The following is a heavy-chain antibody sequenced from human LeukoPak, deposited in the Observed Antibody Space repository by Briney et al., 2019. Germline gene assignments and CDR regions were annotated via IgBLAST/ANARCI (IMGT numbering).Heavy chain of an antibody. D-gene: IGHD3-10*02. Sequence: RGSLTLSCAPSGFTFSSYEMNWVRQAAGQWLEWVSYISSIGSTIYYADSVKGRFTISRDNAKNSLYLQLNSLRAEDTAVYYCAELGITMIGGGWGKGTTVTISS. V-gene: IGHV3-48*03. CDR3: AELGITMIGGG. CDR1: GFTFSSYE. CDR2: ISSIGSTI. J-gene: IGHJ6*04.